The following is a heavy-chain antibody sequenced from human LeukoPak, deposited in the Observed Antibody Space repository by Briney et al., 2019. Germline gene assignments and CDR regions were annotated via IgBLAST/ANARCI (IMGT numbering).Heavy chain of an antibody. D-gene: IGHD2-2*02. J-gene: IGHJ1*01. CDR3: AMGLLVPAAIRYFQR. CDR2: ISGSGGST. CDR1: GFTFSSYA. Sequence: GGSLRLSCAASGFTFSSYAMSWVRQAPGKGLEWVSAISGSGGSTYYADSVKGRFTISRDNSKNTLYLQMNSLRAEDTAVYYCAMGLLVPAAIRYFQRWGQGTLVTVSS. V-gene: IGHV3-23*01.